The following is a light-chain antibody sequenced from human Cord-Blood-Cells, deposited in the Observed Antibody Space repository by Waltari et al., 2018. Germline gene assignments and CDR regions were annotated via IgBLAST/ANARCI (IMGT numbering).Light chain of an antibody. CDR1: SSDVGGSTY. Sequence: QSALPQPASVSGSPGPSITISCPGPSSDVGGSTYFSWYQQHPGKAPKLMIYEVSNRPSGVSNRFSGSKSGNTASLTISGLQAEDEADYYCSSYTSSSPYVFGTGTKVTVL. CDR2: EVS. J-gene: IGLJ1*01. CDR3: SSYTSSSPYV. V-gene: IGLV2-14*01.